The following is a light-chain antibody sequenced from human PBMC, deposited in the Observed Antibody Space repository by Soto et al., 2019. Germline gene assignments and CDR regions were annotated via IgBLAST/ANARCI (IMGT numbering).Light chain of an antibody. CDR1: SGSIASNY. J-gene: IGLJ3*02. CDR2: EDN. V-gene: IGLV6-57*03. Sequence: FMLTQPHSVSESPGKTVTISCTRSSGSIASNYVQWYQHRPGSAPTTVIYEDNQRPSGVPDRFSGSIDSSSNSASLTISGLKTEDEADYYCQSYDSSNPWVFGGGTKVTVL. CDR3: QSYDSSNPWV.